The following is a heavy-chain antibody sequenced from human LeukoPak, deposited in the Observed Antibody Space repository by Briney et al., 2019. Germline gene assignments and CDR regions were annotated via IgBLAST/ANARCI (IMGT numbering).Heavy chain of an antibody. CDR3: ARERVQLDI. Sequence: GRSLRLSCAASGFTSSSYAMHWVRQAPGKGLEWVAVISYDGSNKYYADSVKGRFTISRDNSKNTLYLQMNSLRAEDTAVYYCARERVQLDIWGQGTLVTVSS. CDR1: GFTSSSYA. V-gene: IGHV3-30-3*01. CDR2: ISYDGSNK. D-gene: IGHD5-18*01. J-gene: IGHJ4*02.